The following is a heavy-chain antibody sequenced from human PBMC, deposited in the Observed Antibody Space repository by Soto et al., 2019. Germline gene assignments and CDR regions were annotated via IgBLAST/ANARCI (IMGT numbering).Heavy chain of an antibody. J-gene: IGHJ5*02. D-gene: IGHD3-3*01. V-gene: IGHV1-18*04. CDR2: ISPYNGNT. CDR3: ATSYDSGFDP. Sequence: ASVKVSCKASGYSFTTYDISWLRQAPGQGLEWMGRISPYNGNTNYAQNFQDRVTMTADTSTSTAYMELRGLRSDDTAIYYCATSYDSGFDPWGQGTLVTVSS. CDR1: GYSFTTYD.